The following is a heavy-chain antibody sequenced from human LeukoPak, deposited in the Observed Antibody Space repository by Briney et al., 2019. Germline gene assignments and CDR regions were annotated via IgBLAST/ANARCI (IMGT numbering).Heavy chain of an antibody. CDR2: ISSSSSTI. J-gene: IGHJ4*02. D-gene: IGHD3-22*01. V-gene: IGHV3-48*01. CDR1: GFTFSSYS. CDR3: AKVGSSYYYDSSGYSATPSFDY. Sequence: PGGSLRLSCAASGFTFSSYSMNWVRQAPGKGLEWVSYISSSSSTIYYADSVKGRFTISRDNSKNTLYLQMNSLRAEDTAVYYCAKVGSSYYYDSSGYSATPSFDYWGQGTLVTVSS.